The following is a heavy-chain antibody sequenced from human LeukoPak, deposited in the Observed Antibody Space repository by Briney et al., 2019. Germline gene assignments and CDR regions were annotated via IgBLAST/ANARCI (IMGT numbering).Heavy chain of an antibody. CDR3: AKGVNGISYTFDY. J-gene: IGHJ4*02. CDR1: GFTFEHYS. V-gene: IGHV3-43*02. D-gene: IGHD2-8*01. Sequence: GGSLRLSCVASGFTFEHYSMHWVRQLPGKGLEWVSLISGDVLTTNYGDSMTGRATISRDNGKNSLSLQMNSLKTEDSGLYYCAKGVNGISYTFDYWGRGTLVT. CDR2: ISGDVLTT.